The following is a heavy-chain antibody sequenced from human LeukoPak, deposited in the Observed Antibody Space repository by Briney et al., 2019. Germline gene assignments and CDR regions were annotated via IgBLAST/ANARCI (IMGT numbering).Heavy chain of an antibody. CDR1: GGSISSYY. J-gene: IGHJ4*02. V-gene: IGHV4-59*01. Sequence: SETLSLTCTVSGGSISSYYWSWIRQPPGKGLEWIGYIYYSGSTNYNPSLKSRVTISVDTSKNQFSLKLSSVTAADTAVYYCARVKPFRVFDYWGQGTLVTVSS. CDR3: ARVKPFRVFDY. CDR2: IYYSGST.